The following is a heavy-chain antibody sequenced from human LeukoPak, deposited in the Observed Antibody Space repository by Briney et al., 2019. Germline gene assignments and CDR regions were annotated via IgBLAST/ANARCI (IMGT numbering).Heavy chain of an antibody. V-gene: IGHV4-59*01. CDR2: IYYSGST. CDR1: GGSISSYY. D-gene: IGHD2-21*01. J-gene: IGHJ3*02. Sequence: SETLSLTCTVSGGSISSYYWSWIRQPPGKGLEWIGYIYYSGSTNYNPSLKSRVTISVDTSKNQFSLKLSSVTAADTAVYYCAREGEYCGGDCYDAFDNWGQGTMVTVSS. CDR3: AREGEYCGGDCYDAFDN.